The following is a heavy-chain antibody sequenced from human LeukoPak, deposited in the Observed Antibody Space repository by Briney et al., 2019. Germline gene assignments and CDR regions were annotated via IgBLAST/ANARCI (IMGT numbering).Heavy chain of an antibody. CDR3: ARRSPEGVVTI. Sequence: SETLSLTCAVYGGSFSDYSWSWIRQPPGKGLELVGYGYHTGSTNYNPSLKNRVTISLDTSKNQFSLKLSSVTAADTAVYYCARRSPEGVVTIWGQGTLVTVSS. V-gene: IGHV4-59*08. CDR1: GGSFSDYS. D-gene: IGHD3-16*02. J-gene: IGHJ4*02. CDR2: GYHTGST.